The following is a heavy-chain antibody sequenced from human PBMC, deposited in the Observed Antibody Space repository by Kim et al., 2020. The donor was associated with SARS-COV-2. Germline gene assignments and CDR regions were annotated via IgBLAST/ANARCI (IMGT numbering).Heavy chain of an antibody. CDR2: IYYSGST. Sequence: SETLSLTCTVSGGSVSGYYWSWIRQPPGKGLEWIGSIYYSGSTSYNPSLKSRVTISVDTSSNQFSLDLRSVTAADTAVYYCARGYCSGGRCYLVGHDAF. CDR1: GGSVSGYY. D-gene: IGHD2-15*01. CDR3: ARGYCSGGRCYLVGHDAF. V-gene: IGHV4-59*02. J-gene: IGHJ3*01.